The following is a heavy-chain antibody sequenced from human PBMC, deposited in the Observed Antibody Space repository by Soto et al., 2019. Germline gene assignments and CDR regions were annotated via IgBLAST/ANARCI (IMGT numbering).Heavy chain of an antibody. V-gene: IGHV1-46*01. CDR2: INPSGGST. J-gene: IGHJ5*02. Sequence: GASVKVSCKASGYTFTSYYMHWVRQAPGQGLEWMGIINPSGGSTSYAQKFQGRVTMTRDTSTSTVYMELSSLRSEDTAVYYCARVGRSCISTSCQWFDPWGQGTLVTVSS. CDR3: ARVGRSCISTSCQWFDP. CDR1: GYTFTSYY. D-gene: IGHD2-2*01.